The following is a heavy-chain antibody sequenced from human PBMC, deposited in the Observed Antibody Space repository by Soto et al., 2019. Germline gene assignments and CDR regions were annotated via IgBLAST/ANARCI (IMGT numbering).Heavy chain of an antibody. D-gene: IGHD6-6*01. V-gene: IGHV3-43D*04. CDR2: ISWDGGST. Sequence: PVGSLRLSCAAPGFTFDDYAMQWVRQAAGHGLEWVSLISWDGGSTYYADSVKGRFTISRENSKNSLYLQMNSLRAEDTALYYCAKDGEWIAARRAFNGMEVWGQGTTVTV. CDR1: GFTFDDYA. J-gene: IGHJ6*02. CDR3: AKDGEWIAARRAFNGMEV.